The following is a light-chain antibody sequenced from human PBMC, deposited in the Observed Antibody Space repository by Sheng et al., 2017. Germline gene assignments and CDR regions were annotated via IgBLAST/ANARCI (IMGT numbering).Light chain of an antibody. CDR3: HQSYSYPIT. CDR1: QSITTY. CDR2: AAS. Sequence: DIQMTQSPSSLSASVGDRVTITCRASQSITTYLNWYHQKPGKAPKLLIYAASSLQSGVPSRFSGSGSGTDFTLTITSLQPEDFASYYCHQSYSYPITFGQGTRVE. V-gene: IGKV1-39*01. J-gene: IGKJ5*01.